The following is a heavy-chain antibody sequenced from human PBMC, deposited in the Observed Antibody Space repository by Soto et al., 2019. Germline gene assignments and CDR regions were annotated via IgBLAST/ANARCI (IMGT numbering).Heavy chain of an antibody. V-gene: IGHV1-69*01. Sequence: QVPLVQSGAEVKKPGSSVKVSCKASGGTFSSYAISWVRQAPGQGLEWMGGIIPIFGTANYAQKFQGRVTITADESTSTAYMELSSLRSEDTAVYYCARAGSYYYDSSGYYSPDYWGQGTLVTVSS. CDR3: ARAGSYYYDSSGYYSPDY. J-gene: IGHJ4*02. CDR1: GGTFSSYA. CDR2: IIPIFGTA. D-gene: IGHD3-22*01.